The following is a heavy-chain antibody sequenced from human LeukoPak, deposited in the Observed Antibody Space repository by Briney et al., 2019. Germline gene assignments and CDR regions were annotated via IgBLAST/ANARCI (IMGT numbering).Heavy chain of an antibody. Sequence: PGGSLRLSCAASGFTFSSYEMNWVRQAPGKGLEWVSYISSSGSTIYYADSVKGRFTISRDNAKNSLYLQMNSLRAEDTAVYYCAQLEGLGEFSGIPIWGQGTMVTVSS. CDR1: GFTFSSYE. CDR3: AQLEGLGEFSGIPI. CDR2: ISSSGSTI. J-gene: IGHJ3*02. D-gene: IGHD3-16*01. V-gene: IGHV3-48*03.